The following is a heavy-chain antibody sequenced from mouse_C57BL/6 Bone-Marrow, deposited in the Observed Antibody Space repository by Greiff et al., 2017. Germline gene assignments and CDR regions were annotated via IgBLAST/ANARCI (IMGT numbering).Heavy chain of an antibody. CDR2: IDPENGDT. CDR1: GFNIKDDY. Sequence: VQLQQSGAELVRPGASVKLSCTASGFNIKDDYMHWVKQRPEQGLEWIGWIDPENGDTEYASKFQGKATITAYTSSNTAYLQLSSLTSEDTAVYYCTTWGYYARDDWGQGTSVTVSS. V-gene: IGHV14-4*01. CDR3: TTWGYYARDD. J-gene: IGHJ4*01.